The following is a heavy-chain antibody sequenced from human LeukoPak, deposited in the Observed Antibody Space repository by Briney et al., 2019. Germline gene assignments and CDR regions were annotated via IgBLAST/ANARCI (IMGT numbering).Heavy chain of an antibody. Sequence: SETLSLTCAVYGGSFSGYYWSWIRQPPGKGLEWIGEINHSGSTNYNPSLKSRVTISVDTSKNQFSLKLSSVTAADTAVYYCANRYRSSWYWFDPWGQGTLVTVSS. D-gene: IGHD6-13*01. CDR3: ANRYRSSWYWFDP. J-gene: IGHJ5*02. V-gene: IGHV4-34*01. CDR2: INHSGST. CDR1: GGSFSGYY.